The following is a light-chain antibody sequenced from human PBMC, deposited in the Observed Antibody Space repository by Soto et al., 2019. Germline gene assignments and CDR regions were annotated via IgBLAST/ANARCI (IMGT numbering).Light chain of an antibody. J-gene: IGLJ2*01. Sequence: QSVLTQPPSASGTPGQRVTVSCSGGSSNIGTNTVNWYHQVPGTAPKLLIYSNSQRPSGVPDRFSGSKSGTSASLAISGLQSEDEAAYYCVAWDDSLNGWVFGGGTKLTVL. CDR1: SSNIGTNT. V-gene: IGLV1-44*01. CDR3: VAWDDSLNGWV. CDR2: SNS.